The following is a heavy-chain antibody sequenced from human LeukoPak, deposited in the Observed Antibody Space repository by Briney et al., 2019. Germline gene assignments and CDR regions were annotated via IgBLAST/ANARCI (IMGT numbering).Heavy chain of an antibody. J-gene: IGHJ4*02. CDR3: VKVGAYNWNDGPFDY. CDR1: GFTFSSYA. CDR2: ISSNGGST. Sequence: GGSLRLSCSASGFTFSSYAMHWFRQAPGKGLEYVSAISSNGGSTYYADSVKGRFTISRDNSKNTLYLQMSSLRAEDTAVYYCVKVGAYNWNDGPFDYWGQGTLVTVSS. V-gene: IGHV3-64D*09. D-gene: IGHD1-1*01.